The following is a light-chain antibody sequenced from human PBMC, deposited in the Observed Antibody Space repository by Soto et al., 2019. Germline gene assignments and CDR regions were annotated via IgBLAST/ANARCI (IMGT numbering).Light chain of an antibody. V-gene: IGKV1-39*01. CDR1: QSISSN. CDR3: QQSHRIPWT. Sequence: DIQMTQSPSSLSASVGDRVTITCRASQSISSNLNWYQQKPGKAPKLLIYAASNLQSGVPSTFSGSGSGTDFTLTISSLQPEDFATYYSQQSHRIPWTFGQGTKVDIK. J-gene: IGKJ1*01. CDR2: AAS.